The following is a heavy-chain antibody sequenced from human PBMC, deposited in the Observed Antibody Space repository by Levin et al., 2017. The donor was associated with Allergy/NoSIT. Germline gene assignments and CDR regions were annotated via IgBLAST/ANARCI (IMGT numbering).Heavy chain of an antibody. D-gene: IGHD5-24*01. CDR3: ARSIRNNWFDP. V-gene: IGHV1-2*02. CDR1: GYTFTGYY. CDR2: INPNSGGT. J-gene: IGHJ5*02. Sequence: GESLKISCKASGYTFTGYYMHWVRQAPGQGLEWMGWINPNSGGTNYAQKFLGRVTMTRDTSISTAYMELSRLRSDDTAVYYCARSIRNNWFDPWGQGTLVTVSS.